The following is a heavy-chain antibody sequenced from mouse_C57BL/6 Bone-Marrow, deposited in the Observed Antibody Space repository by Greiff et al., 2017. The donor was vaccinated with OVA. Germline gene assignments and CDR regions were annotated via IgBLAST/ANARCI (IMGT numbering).Heavy chain of an antibody. J-gene: IGHJ2*01. Sequence: EVQLQESGGGLVQPGGSLKLSCAASGFTFSDYYMYWVRQTPEKRLEWVAYISNGGGSTYYPDTVKGRFTISRDNAKNTLYLQMSRLKSEDTAMYYCARGLLRGYFDYWGQGTTLTVSS. CDR3: ARGLLRGYFDY. V-gene: IGHV5-12*01. CDR2: ISNGGGST. D-gene: IGHD1-1*01. CDR1: GFTFSDYY.